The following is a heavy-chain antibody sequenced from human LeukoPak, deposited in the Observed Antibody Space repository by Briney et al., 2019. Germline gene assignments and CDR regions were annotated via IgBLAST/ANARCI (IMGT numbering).Heavy chain of an antibody. CDR2: IFYSGST. CDR3: ARLGPGYSSTWSNDAFAI. Sequence: SSETLSLTCTDSVGSISRSTHYWGWIRQPPGKGLEWIGNIFYSGSTYNHPSLKSRVTISVDTSKNQFSLKLSSVTAADTAVYYCARLGPGYSSTWSNDAFAIWGQGTVVTVSS. CDR1: VGSISRSTHY. D-gene: IGHD6-13*01. J-gene: IGHJ3*02. V-gene: IGHV4-39*01.